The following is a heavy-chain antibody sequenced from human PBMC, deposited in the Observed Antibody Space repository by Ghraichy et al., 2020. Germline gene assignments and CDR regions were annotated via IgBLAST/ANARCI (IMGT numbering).Heavy chain of an antibody. Sequence: GGSLRLSCAASGFTVSSNYMSWVRQAPGKGLEWVSVIYGGDRTHYADAVKGRFTISKDNSKNTLYLQMNSLRAEDTAVYYCARDGSPGLNSGYDLFTFGICGQGTTVTVSS. J-gene: IGHJ3*02. CDR3: ARDGSPGLNSGYDLFTFGI. CDR2: IYGGDRT. D-gene: IGHD5-12*01. CDR1: GFTVSSNY. V-gene: IGHV3-53*01.